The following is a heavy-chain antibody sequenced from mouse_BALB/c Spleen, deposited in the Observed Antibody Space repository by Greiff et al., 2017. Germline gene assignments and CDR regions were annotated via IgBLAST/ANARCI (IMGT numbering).Heavy chain of an antibody. D-gene: IGHD2-3*01. J-gene: IGHJ1*01. CDR1: GYTFTSYW. CDR2: IYPGDGDT. CDR3: ARSMEDFDV. Sequence: QVQLQQSGAELARPGASVKLSCKASGYTFTSYWMQWVKQRPGQGLEWIGAIYPGDGDTRYTQKFKGKATLTADKSSSTAYMQLSSLASEDSAVYYCARSMEDFDVWGAGTTVTVSS. V-gene: IGHV1-87*01.